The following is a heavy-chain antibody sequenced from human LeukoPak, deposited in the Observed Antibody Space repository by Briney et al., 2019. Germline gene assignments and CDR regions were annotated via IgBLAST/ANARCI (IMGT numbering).Heavy chain of an antibody. CDR2: IVEDGSDT. V-gene: IGHV3-7*01. Sequence: PGGSLRLSCATSGFTFSEYCMSWVRQAPGKGLEWVSSIVEDGSDTYYPDSVKGRFTFSRDNAKNSLYLQMNSLRGEDTAVYYCARDPTRRFDLWGQGTLVTVSS. CDR3: ARDPTRRFDL. CDR1: GFTFSEYC. J-gene: IGHJ4*02.